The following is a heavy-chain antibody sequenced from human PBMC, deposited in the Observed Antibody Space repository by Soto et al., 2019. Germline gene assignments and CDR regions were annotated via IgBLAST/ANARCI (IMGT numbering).Heavy chain of an antibody. V-gene: IGHV4-61*01. CDR2: IYYSGST. CDR3: ARDKITGLFDY. CDR1: GGSVSSRSYY. Sequence: SETLSLTCTVSGGSVSSRSYYWSWIRQPPGKGLEWIGYIYYSGSTNYNPSLKSRVTISVDTSKNQFSLKLTSVTAADTAVYYCARDKITGLFDYWGQGTQVTVSS. J-gene: IGHJ4*02. D-gene: IGHD2-8*02.